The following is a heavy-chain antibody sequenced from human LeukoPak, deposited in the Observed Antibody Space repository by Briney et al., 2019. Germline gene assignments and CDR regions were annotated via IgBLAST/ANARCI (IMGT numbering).Heavy chain of an antibody. D-gene: IGHD3-16*02. Sequence: GXSLRLSCVASGFTFSSYWMHWVRQAPGKGLVWVAYINADGSTTTYADSVKGRFTISRDNAENTLYLQMNSLRAEDTAVYYCTRDSSLPGIWGQGTMVTVSS. CDR2: INADGSTT. CDR3: TRDSSLPGI. J-gene: IGHJ3*02. CDR1: GFTFSSYW. V-gene: IGHV3-74*01.